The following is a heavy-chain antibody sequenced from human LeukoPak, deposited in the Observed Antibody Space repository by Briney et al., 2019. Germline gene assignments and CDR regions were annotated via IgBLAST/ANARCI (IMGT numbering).Heavy chain of an antibody. Sequence: SETLSLPCTVSGGSISSSSYFWGWIRQPPGKGLEWLGSIYYSGGTYYNPSLKSRVTISVDTSKNQFSLKLSSVTAADTAVYYCARHQGLRATPAFDIWGQGTMVTVSS. CDR3: ARHQGLRATPAFDI. V-gene: IGHV4-39*01. CDR2: IYYSGGT. CDR1: GGSISSSSYF. D-gene: IGHD5-12*01. J-gene: IGHJ3*02.